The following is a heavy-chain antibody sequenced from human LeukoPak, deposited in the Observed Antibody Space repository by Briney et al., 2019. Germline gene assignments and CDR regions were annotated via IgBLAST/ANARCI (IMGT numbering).Heavy chain of an antibody. J-gene: IGHJ5*02. CDR3: ARGRGAAGRWDRRMVNWFDP. Sequence: SETLSLTCAVYGGSFSGYYWSWIRQPPGKGLEWIGEINHSGSTNYNPSLKSRATISVDTSKNQFSLKLSSVTAADTAVYYCARGRGAAGRWDRRMVNWFDPWGQGTLVTVSS. CDR1: GGSFSGYY. V-gene: IGHV4-34*01. CDR2: INHSGST. D-gene: IGHD6-13*01.